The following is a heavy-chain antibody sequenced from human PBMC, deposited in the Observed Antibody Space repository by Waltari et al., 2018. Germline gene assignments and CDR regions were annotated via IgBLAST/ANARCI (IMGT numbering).Heavy chain of an antibody. CDR1: GFTFSSYG. D-gene: IGHD3-16*01. J-gene: IGHJ6*03. CDR3: AKEGEYPPGPYYYYYMDV. CDR2: IWYDGSNK. Sequence: QVQLVESGGGVVQPGRSLRLSCAASGFTFSSYGMHWVRQAPGQGLEWVAVIWYDGSNKYYADSVKGRFTISRDNSKNTLYLQMNSLRAEDTAMYYCAKEGEYPPGPYYYYYMDVWGKGTTVTVSS. V-gene: IGHV3-30*18.